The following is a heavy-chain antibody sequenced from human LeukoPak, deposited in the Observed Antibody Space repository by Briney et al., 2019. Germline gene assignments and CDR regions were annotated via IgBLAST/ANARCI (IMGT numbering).Heavy chain of an antibody. V-gene: IGHV4-39*07. Sequence: PSETLSLTCAVSGGSISSSSYYWGWIRQPPGKGLEWIGTIYYGGSTYYNPSLKSRVTISVDTSKNQFSLKLSSVTALDTAVYYCARAPYYYDSSGYPNWFDPWGQGTLVTVSS. CDR3: ARAPYYYDSSGYPNWFDP. J-gene: IGHJ5*02. CDR2: IYYGGST. D-gene: IGHD3-22*01. CDR1: GGSISSSSYY.